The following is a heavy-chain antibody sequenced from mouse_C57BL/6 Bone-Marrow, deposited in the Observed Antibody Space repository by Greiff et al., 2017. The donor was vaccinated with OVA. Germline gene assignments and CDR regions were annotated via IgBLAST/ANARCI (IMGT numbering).Heavy chain of an antibody. J-gene: IGHJ1*03. D-gene: IGHD1-1*01. CDR3: ARSPIYYYGTLGYCDV. Sequence: QVQLQQPGAELVKPGASVKMSCKASGYTFTSYWITWVKQRPGQGLEWIGDIYPGSGSTNYNEKFKSKATLTVDTSSSTAYMQLSSLTSEDSAVYYCARSPIYYYGTLGYCDVWGTGTTVTVSS. V-gene: IGHV1-55*01. CDR2: IYPGSGST. CDR1: GYTFTSYW.